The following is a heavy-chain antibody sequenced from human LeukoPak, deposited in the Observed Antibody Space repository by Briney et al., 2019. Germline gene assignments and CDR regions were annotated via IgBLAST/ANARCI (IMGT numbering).Heavy chain of an antibody. V-gene: IGHV4-38-2*01. CDR2: IYHSGST. J-gene: IGHJ3*02. CDR3: ARASYYDFRKAFDI. D-gene: IGHD3-3*01. Sequence: SETLSLTRAVSGYSISSGYYWGWIRQPPGKGLEWIGSIYHSGSTYHNPSLKSRVTISVDTSKNQFSLKVSSVTAADTAVYYCARASYYDFRKAFDIWGQGTMVTVSS. CDR1: GYSISSGYY.